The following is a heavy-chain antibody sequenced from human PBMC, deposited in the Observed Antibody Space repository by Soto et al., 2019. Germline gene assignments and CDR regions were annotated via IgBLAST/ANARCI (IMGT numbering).Heavy chain of an antibody. CDR1: GFTFDDYT. CDR2: ISWDGGST. CDR3: AKDKVRYYDSSGYYDY. J-gene: IGHJ4*02. V-gene: IGHV3-43*01. D-gene: IGHD3-22*01. Sequence: GGSLRLSCAASGFTFDDYTMHWVRQAPGKGLEWVSLISWDGGSTYYADSVKGRFTISRDNSKNSLYLQMNSLRTEDTAFYYCAKDKVRYYDSSGYYDYWGQGTLVTVSS.